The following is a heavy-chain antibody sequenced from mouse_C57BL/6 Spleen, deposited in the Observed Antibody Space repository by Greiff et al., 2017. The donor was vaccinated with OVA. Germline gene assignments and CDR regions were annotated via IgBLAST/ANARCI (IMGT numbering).Heavy chain of an antibody. Sequence: QVQLQQSGAELVKPGASVKMSCKASGYTFTTYSIEWMKQNHGKSLEWIGNIHPSNDDTKNNEKFKGKTTLTVEKSSSTVYLQLSRLTSDDSAVYCGARAAYNSNYWYFDVWGTGTTVTVSS. CDR1: GYTFTTYS. D-gene: IGHD2-5*01. J-gene: IGHJ1*03. CDR2: IHPSNDDT. CDR3: ARAAYNSNYWYFDV. V-gene: IGHV1-47*01.